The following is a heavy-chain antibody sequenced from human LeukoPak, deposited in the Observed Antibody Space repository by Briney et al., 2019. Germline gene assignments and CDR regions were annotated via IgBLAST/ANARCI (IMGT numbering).Heavy chain of an antibody. CDR1: GFTFSSYG. CDR2: ISYDGSNR. V-gene: IGHV3-30*03. D-gene: IGHD5-12*01. CDR3: AINGGGDSGYGNFDY. J-gene: IGHJ4*02. Sequence: GGSLGLSCAASGFTFSSYGMHWVRQAPGKGLEWVAVISYDGSNRYYADSVKGRFTTSRDNAKNSLYLQMNSLRAEDTAFYYCAINGGGDSGYGNFDYWGQGTLVTVSS.